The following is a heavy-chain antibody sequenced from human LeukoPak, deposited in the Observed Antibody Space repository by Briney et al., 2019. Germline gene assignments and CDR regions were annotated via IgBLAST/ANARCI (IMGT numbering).Heavy chain of an antibody. CDR2: INHSGST. V-gene: IGHV4-34*01. CDR1: GGSFSGYY. J-gene: IGHJ5*02. Sequence: PSETLSLTCAVYGGSFSGYYWSWIRQPPGKGLEWIGEINHSGSTNYNPSLKSRVTISVDTSKNQFSLKLSSVTAADTAVYYCARGGETATSPWGQGTLVTVSS. CDR3: ARGGETATSP. D-gene: IGHD5-24*01.